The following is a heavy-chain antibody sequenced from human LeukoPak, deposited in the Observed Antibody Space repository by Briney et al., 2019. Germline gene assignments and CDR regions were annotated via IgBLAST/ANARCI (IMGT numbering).Heavy chain of an antibody. D-gene: IGHD2-21*02. V-gene: IGHV3-20*04. Sequence: GGSLRLSCAASGFTFGNYGMSWVRQAPGKGLEWVSGISWNGGSTGYADSVKGRFTISRDNAKNSLYLQMNSLRAEDTALYYCARDLKYGGYYSSFDYWGQGTLVTVSS. CDR1: GFTFGNYG. J-gene: IGHJ4*02. CDR2: ISWNGGST. CDR3: ARDLKYGGYYSSFDY.